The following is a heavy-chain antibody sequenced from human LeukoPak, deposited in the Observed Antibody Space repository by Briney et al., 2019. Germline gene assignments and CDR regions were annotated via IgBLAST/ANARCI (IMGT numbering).Heavy chain of an antibody. CDR1: GYTFTGYY. Sequence: ASVKVSCKASGYTFTGYYMHWVRQAPGQGLEWMGWINPNSGGTNYAQKFQGRVTMTRDTSISTAYMELSRLRSGDTAVYYCARVGCSGGSCYGGYYYYYMDVWGKGTTVTVSS. D-gene: IGHD2-15*01. CDR2: INPNSGGT. CDR3: ARVGCSGGSCYGGYYYYYMDV. V-gene: IGHV1-2*02. J-gene: IGHJ6*03.